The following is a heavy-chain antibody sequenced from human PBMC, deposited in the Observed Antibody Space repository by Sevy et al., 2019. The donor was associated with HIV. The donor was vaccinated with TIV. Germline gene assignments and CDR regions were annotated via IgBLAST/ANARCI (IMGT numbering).Heavy chain of an antibody. CDR2: IRYDGSNK. CDR1: GFTFSSYG. J-gene: IGHJ4*02. V-gene: IGHV3-30*02. CDR3: AKDPAYSSSLGYFDY. D-gene: IGHD6-6*01. Sequence: GGCLRLSCAASGFTFSSYGMHWVRQAPGKGLEWVAFIRYDGSNKYYADSVKGRFTISRDNSKNTLYLQMNSLRAEDTAVYYCAKDPAYSSSLGYFDYWGQGTLVTVSS.